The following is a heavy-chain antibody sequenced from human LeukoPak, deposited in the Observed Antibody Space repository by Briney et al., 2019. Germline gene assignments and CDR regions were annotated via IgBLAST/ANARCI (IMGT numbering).Heavy chain of an antibody. J-gene: IGHJ4*02. CDR1: GFTFSSFA. D-gene: IGHD5-12*01. V-gene: IGHV3-23*01. CDR2: IHYSPGYT. CDR3: AKGYSGAWYDFDS. Sequence: GGSLRLSCAAPGFTFSSFAMSWVRQAPGKGLEWVSHIHYSPGYTYYADSVRGRFTISRDNSKNTLFLEMNSLRAEDTAIYYCAKGYSGAWYDFDSWGQGILVTVSS.